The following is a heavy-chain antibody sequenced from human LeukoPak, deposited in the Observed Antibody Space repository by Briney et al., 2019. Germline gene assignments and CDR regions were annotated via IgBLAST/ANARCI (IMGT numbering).Heavy chain of an antibody. D-gene: IGHD3-3*01. CDR2: IYYSGST. CDR1: GGSVSSGSYY. V-gene: IGHV4-61*01. J-gene: IGHJ4*02. Sequence: SETLSLTCTVSGGSVSSGSYYWSWIRQPPGKGLEWIGYIYYSGSTNYNPSLKSRVTISVDTSKNQFSLKLSSMTAADTAVYYCARTADDRFDYWGQGTLVTVSS. CDR3: ARTADDRFDY.